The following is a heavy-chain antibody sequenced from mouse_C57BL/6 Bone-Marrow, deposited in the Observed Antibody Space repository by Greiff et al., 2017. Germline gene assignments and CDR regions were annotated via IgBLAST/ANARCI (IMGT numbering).Heavy chain of an antibody. Sequence: QVQLQQSGAELMKPGASVKLSCKATGYTFTGYWIEWVKQRPGHGLEWIGEILPGSGSTNYNEKFKGKATFTADTSSNTAYMQLSSLTTGDSAIYYGAMWGGFCAYWGQGTLVTVSA. CDR3: AMWGGFCAY. CDR1: GYTFTGYW. CDR2: ILPGSGST. V-gene: IGHV1-9*01. J-gene: IGHJ3*01. D-gene: IGHD3-1*01.